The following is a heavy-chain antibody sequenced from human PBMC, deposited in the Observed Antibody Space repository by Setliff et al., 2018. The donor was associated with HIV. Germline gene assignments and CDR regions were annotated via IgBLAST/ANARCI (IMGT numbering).Heavy chain of an antibody. D-gene: IGHD3-10*01. Sequence: GESLKISCAASGFTVSTYYMSWVRQAPGKGLEWISTIYSGGDTYHADSVKGRVTLPRDNSKNTLYLQMNSLRPEDTAVYYCARVRLYNNALDYWGQGTLVTVSS. V-gene: IGHV3-66*02. CDR3: ARVRLYNNALDY. CDR2: IYSGGDT. CDR1: GFTVSTYY. J-gene: IGHJ4*02.